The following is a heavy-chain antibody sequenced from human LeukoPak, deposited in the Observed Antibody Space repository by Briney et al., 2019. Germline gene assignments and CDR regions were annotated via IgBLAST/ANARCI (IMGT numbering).Heavy chain of an antibody. D-gene: IGHD5-12*01. CDR1: GFTFSSYG. CDR3: AKDFSGYDYNLYAFDI. CDR2: ISYDGSNK. J-gene: IGHJ3*02. Sequence: PGRSPRLSCAASGFTFSSYGMHWVRQAPGKGLEWVAVISYDGSNKYYADSVKGRFTISRDNSKNTLYLQMNSLRAEDTAVYYCAKDFSGYDYNLYAFDIWGQGTMVTVSS. V-gene: IGHV3-30*18.